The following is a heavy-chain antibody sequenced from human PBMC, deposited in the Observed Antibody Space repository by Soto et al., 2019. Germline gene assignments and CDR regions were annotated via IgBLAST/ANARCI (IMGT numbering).Heavy chain of an antibody. J-gene: IGHJ4*02. V-gene: IGHV3-48*02. CDR1: GFTISSYS. CDR3: ARDTYYDFWSGYADGGY. CDR2: ISSSSSTI. D-gene: IGHD3-3*01. Sequence: GGSLRLSCAASGFTISSYSMNWVRQAPGKGLEWVSYISSSSSTIYYADSVRGRFTISRDNAKNSLYLQMNSLRDEDTAVYYCARDTYYDFWSGYADGGYWGQGTLITVS.